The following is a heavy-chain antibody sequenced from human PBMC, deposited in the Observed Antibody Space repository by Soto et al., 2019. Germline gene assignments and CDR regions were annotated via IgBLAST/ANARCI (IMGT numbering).Heavy chain of an antibody. Sequence: GASVKVSCKASGYTFTSYGISWVRQAPGQGLEWMGWISAYNGNTNYAQKLQGRVTMTTDTSTSTAYMELRSLRSDDTAVYYCARDPAEMTTVTTGDYYYYGIDVWGQGTTVTGSS. CDR2: ISAYNGNT. D-gene: IGHD4-17*01. CDR3: ARDPAEMTTVTTGDYYYYGIDV. V-gene: IGHV1-18*01. CDR1: GYTFTSYG. J-gene: IGHJ6*02.